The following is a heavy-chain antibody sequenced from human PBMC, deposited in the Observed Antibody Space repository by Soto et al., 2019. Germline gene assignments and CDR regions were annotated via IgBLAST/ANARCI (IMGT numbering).Heavy chain of an antibody. CDR3: ARDRGPYTGFFDY. J-gene: IGHJ4*02. Sequence: QVQLQESGPGLVKPSETLSLTCSVSGGSINYYYWSWIRQPPGKGLEWIAYVYSSVATNYNPPLKSRATISVDTSKDQFSLKLSSVTAADTAVYYCARDRGPYTGFFDYWGQGTLVTVSS. CDR2: VYSSVAT. D-gene: IGHD5-12*01. V-gene: IGHV4-59*01. CDR1: GGSINYYY.